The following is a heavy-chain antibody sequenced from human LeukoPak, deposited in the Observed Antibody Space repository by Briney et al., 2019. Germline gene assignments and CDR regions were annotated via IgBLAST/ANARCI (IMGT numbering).Heavy chain of an antibody. CDR1: GFTFSSYA. D-gene: IGHD2-2*01. CDR2: ISWTGGGT. J-gene: IGHJ4*02. Sequence: PGGSLRLSCAASGFTFSSYAMTWVRQAPGKGLEWVSTISWTGGGTYYADSVKGRFTISRDNSKNTLSLQMNRLRPDDTAVYYCAKVGVRGCSSSTCFIYWGQGTLVTVSS. V-gene: IGHV3-23*01. CDR3: AKVGVRGCSSSTCFIY.